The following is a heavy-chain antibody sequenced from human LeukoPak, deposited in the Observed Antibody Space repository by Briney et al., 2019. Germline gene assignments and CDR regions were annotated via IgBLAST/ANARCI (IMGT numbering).Heavy chain of an antibody. CDR2: MNPNSGST. D-gene: IGHD1-1*01. CDR3: ARGVATNY. J-gene: IGHJ4*02. CDR1: GYTFTNYN. V-gene: IGHV1-8*01. Sequence: ASVKVSCKTSGYTFTNYNINWVRQATGQGLEWMGWMNPNSGSTDYAQKFQGRVTMTRDTSISTAYMELSSLRSEDTALYYCARGVATNYWGQGTLVTVSS.